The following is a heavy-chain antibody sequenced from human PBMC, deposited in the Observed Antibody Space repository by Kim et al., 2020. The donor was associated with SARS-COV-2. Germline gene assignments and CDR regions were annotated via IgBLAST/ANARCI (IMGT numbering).Heavy chain of an antibody. CDR1: GFTFSSYA. Sequence: GGSLRLSCAASGFTFSSYAMSWVRQAPGKGLEWVSAISGSGGSTYYADSVKGRFTTSRDNSKNTLYLQMNSLRAEDTAVYYCAKASLRFLEWLTPPLDWGQGPLVTVSS. V-gene: IGHV3-23*01. D-gene: IGHD3-3*01. CDR3: AKASLRFLEWLTPPLD. CDR2: ISGSGGST. J-gene: IGHJ4*02.